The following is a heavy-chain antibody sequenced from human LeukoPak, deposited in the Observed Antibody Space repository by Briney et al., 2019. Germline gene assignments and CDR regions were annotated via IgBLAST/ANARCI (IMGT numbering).Heavy chain of an antibody. Sequence: ASVKVSCKASGYTFTSYYMHWVRQAPGQGLEWMGIINPSGGSTSYAHTFQGRVTMTRDTFTSTVYMELSSLRSEDTAVYYCARDSILLSLFSSSWGEFDYWGQGTLVTVSS. V-gene: IGHV1-46*01. CDR2: INPSGGST. D-gene: IGHD6-13*01. J-gene: IGHJ4*02. CDR1: GYTFTSYY. CDR3: ARDSILLSLFSSSWGEFDY.